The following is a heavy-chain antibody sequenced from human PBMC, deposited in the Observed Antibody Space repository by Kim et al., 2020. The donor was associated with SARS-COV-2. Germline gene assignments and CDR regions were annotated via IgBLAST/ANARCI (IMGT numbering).Heavy chain of an antibody. CDR1: GFTFSSYA. J-gene: IGHJ2*01. D-gene: IGHD6-13*01. V-gene: IGHV3-30*04. CDR3: AREERSSSWYKGSPDL. Sequence: GGSLRLSCAASGFTFSSYAMHWVRQAPGKGLEWVAVISYDGSNKYYADSVKGRFTISRDNSKNTLYLQMNSLRAEDTAVYYCAREERSSSWYKGSPDLWGRGTLVTVSS. CDR2: ISYDGSNK.